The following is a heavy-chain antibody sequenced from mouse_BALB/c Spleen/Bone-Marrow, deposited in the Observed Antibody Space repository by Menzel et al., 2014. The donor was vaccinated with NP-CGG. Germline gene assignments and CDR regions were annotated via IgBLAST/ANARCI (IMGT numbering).Heavy chain of an antibody. V-gene: IGHV5-17*02. D-gene: IGHD1-1*01. J-gene: IGHJ2*01. CDR1: GFTFSSFA. CDR3: ARSGSSSGYFDY. CDR2: ISSGSSTI. Sequence: EVQGVESGGGLVQPGGSRKLSCAASGFTFSSFAMHWVRQAPEKGLEWVAYISSGSSTIYYADTVMGRFTISRDNPKNTLYLQMNSLGSEDTAMYYCARSGSSSGYFDYWGQGTTLTVSS.